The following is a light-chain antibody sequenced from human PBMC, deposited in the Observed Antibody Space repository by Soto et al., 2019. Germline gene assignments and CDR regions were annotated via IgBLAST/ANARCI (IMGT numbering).Light chain of an antibody. CDR2: SAS. V-gene: IGKV1-27*01. CDR1: QGISSY. Sequence: DSQFVHFLRRPSASVAKMVIISCGVSQGISSYLNWYRQKPGKVPKLLIYSASNWQSGVPSRFSGSGSGTDFTLTISSLQPEDVATYYGQRTYNAPWTFGQGTKVDIK. J-gene: IGKJ1*01. CDR3: QRTYNAPWT.